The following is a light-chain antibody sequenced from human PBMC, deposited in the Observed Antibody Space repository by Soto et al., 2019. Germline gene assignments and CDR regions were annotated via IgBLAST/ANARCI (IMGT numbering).Light chain of an antibody. J-gene: IGKJ5*01. Sequence: MTQSPSSLSASVGDRVTITCRASQSLLYNNTYNYLDWYVQKPGQSPQLLIYFGSNRAPGVPDRFSGSGSGTDFTLKINRVEAEDVGTYYCMQALQSLTFGQGTRLEIK. CDR3: MQALQSLT. V-gene: IGKV2-28*01. CDR2: FGS. CDR1: QSLLYNNTYNY.